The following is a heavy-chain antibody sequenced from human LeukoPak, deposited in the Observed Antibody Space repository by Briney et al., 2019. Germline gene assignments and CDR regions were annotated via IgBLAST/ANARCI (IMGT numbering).Heavy chain of an antibody. CDR2: IYYSGST. D-gene: IGHD6-19*01. Sequence: SETLSLTXTVSGGSISSYYWSWIGQPPGKGLEWIGYIYYSGSTNYNPSLKSRVTISVDTSKNQFSLKLSSVTAADTAVYYCTRYDPGSGWDFDYWGQGTLVTVSS. V-gene: IGHV4-59*01. CDR1: GGSISSYY. CDR3: TRYDPGSGWDFDY. J-gene: IGHJ4*02.